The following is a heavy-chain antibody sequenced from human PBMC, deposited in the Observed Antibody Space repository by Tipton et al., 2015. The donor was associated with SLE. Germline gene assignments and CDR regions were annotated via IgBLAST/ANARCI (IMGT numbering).Heavy chain of an antibody. D-gene: IGHD4-11*01. CDR1: GFTFSSYW. V-gene: IGHV3-74*01. Sequence: SLRLSCAASGFTFSSYWMHWVRQAPGKGLVWVSRINSDGISTTYADSVKGRFTISRDNANNTLYLQMNSLRAEDTAVYFCARSDYNDTDLDYWGQGTLVTVSS. J-gene: IGHJ4*02. CDR2: INSDGIST. CDR3: ARSDYNDTDLDY.